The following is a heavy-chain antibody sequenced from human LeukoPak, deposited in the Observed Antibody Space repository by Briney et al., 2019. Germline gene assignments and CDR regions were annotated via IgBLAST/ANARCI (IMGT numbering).Heavy chain of an antibody. CDR1: GFTFSNYW. Sequence: GALRLSCAASGFTFSNYWMSWVRQAPGKGLEWVANIKQGGSEKYYVGSVKGRFTISRDNAKNSLYLQMNSLRAEDTAVYYCARDRWGYSYGGDWGQGTLVTVSS. CDR2: IKQGGSEK. D-gene: IGHD5-18*01. V-gene: IGHV3-7*01. CDR3: ARDRWGYSYGGD. J-gene: IGHJ4*02.